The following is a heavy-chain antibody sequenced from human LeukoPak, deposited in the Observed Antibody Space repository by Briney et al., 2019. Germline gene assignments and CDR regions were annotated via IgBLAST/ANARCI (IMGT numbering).Heavy chain of an antibody. V-gene: IGHV4-4*07. J-gene: IGHJ4*02. Sequence: SETLSLTCTVSGGSISSYYWGWIRQPAGKGLEWIGRIYTSGSANYNPSLKSRVTMSVDTSKNQFSLKLSSVTAADTAVYYCARDRQPGIAVAGIDYFDYWGQGTLVTVSS. CDR2: IYTSGSA. CDR1: GGSISSYY. CDR3: ARDRQPGIAVAGIDYFDY. D-gene: IGHD6-19*01.